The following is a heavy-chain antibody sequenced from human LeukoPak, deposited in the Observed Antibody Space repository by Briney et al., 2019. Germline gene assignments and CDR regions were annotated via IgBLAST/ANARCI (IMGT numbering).Heavy chain of an antibody. V-gene: IGHV3-48*02. D-gene: IGHD3-9*01. CDR3: ARDLGGGTIYYYYGMDV. J-gene: IGHJ6*02. Sequence: GGSLRLSCAASGFTFSSYSMNWVRQAPGEGLEWVSYISSSSTTIYYADSVKGRFTISRDNAKNSLYLQMNSLRDEDTAVYYCARDLGGGTIYYYYGMDVWGQGTTVTVSS. CDR2: ISSSSTTI. CDR1: GFTFSSYS.